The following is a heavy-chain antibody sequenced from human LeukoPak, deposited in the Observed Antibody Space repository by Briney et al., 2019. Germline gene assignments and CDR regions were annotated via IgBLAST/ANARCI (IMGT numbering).Heavy chain of an antibody. CDR1: GGTFSSYA. Sequence: ASVKVSCKASGGTFSSYAISWVRQAPGQGLEWMGGIIPIFGTANYAQKFQGRVTITADESTSTAYMELSSLRSEDTAVYYCATDYCSGGSCYPDYWGQGTLVTVPS. D-gene: IGHD2-15*01. CDR3: ATDYCSGGSCYPDY. V-gene: IGHV1-69*13. J-gene: IGHJ4*02. CDR2: IIPIFGTA.